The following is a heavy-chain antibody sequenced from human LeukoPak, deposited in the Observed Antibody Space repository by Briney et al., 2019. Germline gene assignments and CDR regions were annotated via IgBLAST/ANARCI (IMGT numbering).Heavy chain of an antibody. D-gene: IGHD3-3*01. Sequence: PSEALSLTCTVSGGSISSYYWSWIRQPPGKGLEWIGYIYYSGSTNYNPSLKSRVTISVDTSKNQFSLKLSSVTAADTAVYYCARERNYDFCSGYHTGASDICGQGTMVTVSS. CDR1: GGSISSYY. J-gene: IGHJ3*02. CDR2: IYYSGST. CDR3: ARERNYDFCSGYHTGASDI. V-gene: IGHV4-59*01.